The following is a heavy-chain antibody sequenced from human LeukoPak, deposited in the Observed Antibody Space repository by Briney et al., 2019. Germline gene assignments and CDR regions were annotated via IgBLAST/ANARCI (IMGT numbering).Heavy chain of an antibody. CDR3: AKGLRGYYYDSSGRAYYFDY. Sequence: GGSLRLSCAASGFTFSNYNMDWVRQAPGKGLEWVSSISTGSSYIYYADSVKGRFTISRDNSKNTLYLQMNSLRAEDTAVYYCAKGLRGYYYDSSGRAYYFDYWGQGTLVTVSS. V-gene: IGHV3-21*01. J-gene: IGHJ4*02. D-gene: IGHD3-22*01. CDR1: GFTFSNYN. CDR2: ISTGSSYI.